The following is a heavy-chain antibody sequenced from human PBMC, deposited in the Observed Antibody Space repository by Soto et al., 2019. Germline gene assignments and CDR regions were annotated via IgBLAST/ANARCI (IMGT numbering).Heavy chain of an antibody. J-gene: IGHJ4*02. Sequence: EVQLVESGGGLVQPGGSLRLSCAASGFTFSSDWMHWVRQGAGKGLEWVSRINMDGSSSNYADSVKGRFTISRDNANNMLYLQMASLRAEDTAVYYCARGPGGGYHNDYWGQGALVTVSS. CDR3: ARGPGGGYHNDY. D-gene: IGHD1-26*01. CDR2: INMDGSSS. CDR1: GFTFSSDW. V-gene: IGHV3-74*01.